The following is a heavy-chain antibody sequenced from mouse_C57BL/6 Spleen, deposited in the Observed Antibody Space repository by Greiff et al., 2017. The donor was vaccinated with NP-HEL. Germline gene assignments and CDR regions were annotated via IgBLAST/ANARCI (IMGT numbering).Heavy chain of an antibody. J-gene: IGHJ2*01. CDR1: GYTFTDYE. CDR2: IDPETGGT. D-gene: IGHD1-1*01. Sequence: VQLQQSGAELVRPGASVTLSCKASGYTFTDYEMHWVKQTPVHGLEWIGAIDPETGGTAYNQKFKGKAILTADKSSSTAYMKLRSLTSEDSAVYYCTDYYGSSAFDDWGQGTTLTVSS. V-gene: IGHV1-15*01. CDR3: TDYYGSSAFDD.